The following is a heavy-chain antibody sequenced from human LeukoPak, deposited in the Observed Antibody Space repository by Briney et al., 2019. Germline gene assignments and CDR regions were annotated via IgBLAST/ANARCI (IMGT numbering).Heavy chain of an antibody. CDR2: IYHSGST. CDR3: ARGEMATIFL. Sequence: SETLSLTCTVSGDSISTSNSYWGWIRQPPGKALEWIGSIYHSGSTYYNPSLKSRVTISVDTSKNQFSLNLNSVTAADTAVYFCARGEMATIFLWGQGTLVTVSS. D-gene: IGHD5-24*01. J-gene: IGHJ4*02. CDR1: GDSISTSNSY. V-gene: IGHV4-39*07.